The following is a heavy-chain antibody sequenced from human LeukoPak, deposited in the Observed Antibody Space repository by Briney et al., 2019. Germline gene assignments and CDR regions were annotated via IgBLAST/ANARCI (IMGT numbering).Heavy chain of an antibody. CDR2: INPNSGGT. V-gene: IGHV1-2*06. CDR3: ARGGSGSYLAWGY. CDR1: GYTFTGYY. D-gene: IGHD1-26*01. Sequence: ASVKVSCKASGYTFTGYYMHWVRQAPGQGLEWMGRINPNSGGTNYAQKFQGRVTMTRDTSVSTAYMELSRLRSDDTAVYYCARGGSGSYLAWGYWGQGTLVTVSS. J-gene: IGHJ4*02.